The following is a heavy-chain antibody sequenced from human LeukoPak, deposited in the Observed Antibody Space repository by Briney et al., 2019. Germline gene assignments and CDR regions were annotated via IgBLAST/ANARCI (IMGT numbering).Heavy chain of an antibody. CDR2: SGDSDGST. J-gene: IGHJ4*02. Sequence: GGSLRLSCAASGFTFSGSGMSWVRQAPGKGLEWISSSGDSDGSTYYADSLKGRFTISRDNAKNSLYLQMNSLRAEDTAVYYCARDLEPIQRDYGDYSDRRDYWGQGTLVTVSS. V-gene: IGHV3-48*04. D-gene: IGHD4-17*01. CDR1: GFTFSGSG. CDR3: ARDLEPIQRDYGDYSDRRDY.